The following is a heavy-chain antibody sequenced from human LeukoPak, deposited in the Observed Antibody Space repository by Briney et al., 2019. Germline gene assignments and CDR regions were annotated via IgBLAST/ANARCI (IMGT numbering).Heavy chain of an antibody. CDR1: GFTFDDYG. CDR3: ARPIARGSRDFFDI. J-gene: IGHJ3*02. Sequence: SGGSLRLSCAASGFTFDDYGMHWVRQGPGKGLEWVSGISWNSGDKVYADSVKGRFTISRDNAKNSLYLQMNSLRAEDTAVYYCARPIARGSRDFFDIWGHGTMVTVSS. V-gene: IGHV3-9*01. CDR2: ISWNSGDK. D-gene: IGHD3-10*01.